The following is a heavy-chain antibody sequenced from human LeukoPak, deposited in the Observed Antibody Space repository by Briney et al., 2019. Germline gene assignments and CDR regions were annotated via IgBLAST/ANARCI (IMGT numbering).Heavy chain of an antibody. CDR3: ARDRDSSGYYYSSAFDI. Sequence: PSETLSLTCTVSGYSISSGYYWGWIRQPPGKGLEWIGSIYHSGSTYYNPSLKSRVTISVDTSKNQFSLKLSSVTAADTAAYYCARDRDSSGYYYSSAFDIWGQGTMVTVSS. CDR2: IYHSGST. CDR1: GYSISSGYY. V-gene: IGHV4-38-2*02. D-gene: IGHD3-22*01. J-gene: IGHJ3*02.